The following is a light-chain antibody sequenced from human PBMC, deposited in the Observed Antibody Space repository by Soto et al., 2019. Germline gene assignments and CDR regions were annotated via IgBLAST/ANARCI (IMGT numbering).Light chain of an antibody. Sequence: DIQMTQSPSSVSASVGDRVTITCRACQSISSWLAWYQQKPGKAPKLLIYAASSLQSGVPSRFIGSGSWTDFTLTINCLQPEDFATYDCQQDYSLPRTCGQGTKVEIK. J-gene: IGKJ1*01. CDR2: AAS. V-gene: IGKV1-12*01. CDR1: QSISSW. CDR3: QQDYSLPRT.